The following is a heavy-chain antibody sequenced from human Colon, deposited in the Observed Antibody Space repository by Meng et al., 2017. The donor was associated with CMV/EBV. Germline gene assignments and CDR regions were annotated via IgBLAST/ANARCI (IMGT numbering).Heavy chain of an antibody. CDR1: GYTFSDYY. CDR3: ARDYGDHAYHFDY. Sequence: ASVKVSCKPSGYTFSDYYIHWVRQAPGQGLEWMGWIDPNSGGTKYPQTFQGRVTMTSDTSMTTAYLELSSLRSDDTAVYYCARDYGDHAYHFDYWGQGTLVTVSS. D-gene: IGHD4-17*01. V-gene: IGHV1-2*02. CDR2: IDPNSGGT. J-gene: IGHJ4*02.